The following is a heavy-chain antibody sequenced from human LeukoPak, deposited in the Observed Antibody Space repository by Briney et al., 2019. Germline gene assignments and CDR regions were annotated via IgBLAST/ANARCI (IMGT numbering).Heavy chain of an antibody. V-gene: IGHV3-7*01. Sequence: PGGSLRLSCAASGFSFSGTWMTWVRQAPGKGLECVANIKPDGSEKYYVDSVKGRFTVSRDNDKNSLYLQMNSLRVEDTAIYYCTRDLNHASSGWGQGTLVTVS. D-gene: IGHD3-22*01. CDR2: IKPDGSEK. CDR1: GFSFSGTW. CDR3: TRDLNHASSG. J-gene: IGHJ4*02.